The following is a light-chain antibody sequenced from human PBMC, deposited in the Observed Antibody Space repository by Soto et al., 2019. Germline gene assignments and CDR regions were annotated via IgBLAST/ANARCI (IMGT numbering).Light chain of an antibody. CDR3: QQYGNSPWT. CDR1: QSVSSTY. CDR2: GAS. J-gene: IGKJ1*01. Sequence: EIVLTQSPGTLSLSPGERATLSCWASQSVSSTYLAWYQQKPGQAPRLLIYGASSRATGIPDRFSGSGSGTDFTLTISRLEPEDFAVYYWQQYGNSPWTFGQGTKVEIK. V-gene: IGKV3-20*01.